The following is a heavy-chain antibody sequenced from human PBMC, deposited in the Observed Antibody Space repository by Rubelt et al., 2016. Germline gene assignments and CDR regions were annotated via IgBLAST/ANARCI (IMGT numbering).Heavy chain of an antibody. CDR2: IYYSGST. J-gene: IGHJ4*02. V-gene: IGHV4-59*01. Sequence: QVQLQESGPGLVKPSETLSLTCTVSGGSISSYYWSWIRQPPGKGLEWIGYIYYSGSTNYNPSLKSRVTISVDTSKNQFSLELRSVTAADTAVYYCARVFFGVVTDPVYYFDYWGQGTLVTVSS. CDR3: ARVFFGVVTDPVYYFDY. D-gene: IGHD3-3*01. CDR1: GGSISSYY.